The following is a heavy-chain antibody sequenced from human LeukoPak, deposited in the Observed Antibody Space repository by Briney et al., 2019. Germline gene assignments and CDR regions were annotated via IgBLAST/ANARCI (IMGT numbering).Heavy chain of an antibody. Sequence: SETLSLTCAVSGASISSSNWLSWVRQPPGKGLEWIGEIYHSGSTNYNPSLKSRLTISVDTSRNQFSLKLSSVTAADTAVYYCARGMAGVGTDYWGQGTLVTVSS. V-gene: IGHV4-4*02. J-gene: IGHJ4*02. CDR3: ARGMAGVGTDY. D-gene: IGHD6-13*01. CDR1: GASISSSNW. CDR2: IYHSGST.